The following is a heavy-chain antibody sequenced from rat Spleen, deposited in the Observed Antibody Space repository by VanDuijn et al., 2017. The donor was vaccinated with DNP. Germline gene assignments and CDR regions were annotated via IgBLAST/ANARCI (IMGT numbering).Heavy chain of an antibody. CDR3: ATHDFHY. Sequence: EVLLVESDGGLVQPGRSLKLSCVASGFTFNNFWMTWIRQAPGKGLEWVASITHTGGSTYSPDSMKGRFSISRDNAKSTLYLQMNSLRSEDTATYYCATHDFHYWGQGVMVSVSS. CDR1: GFTFNNFW. CDR2: ITHTGGST. J-gene: IGHJ2*01. V-gene: IGHV5-31*01.